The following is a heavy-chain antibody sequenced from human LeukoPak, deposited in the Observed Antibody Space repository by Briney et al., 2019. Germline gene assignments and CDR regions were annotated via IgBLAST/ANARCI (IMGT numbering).Heavy chain of an antibody. D-gene: IGHD2-2*01. V-gene: IGHV5-51*01. J-gene: IGHJ4*02. CDR1: GYSFTSYW. CDR2: IYPGDSDT. Sequence: GESLKISCKGSGYSFTSYWIGWVRQMPGKGLEWMGIIYPGDSDTRYSPSFQGQVTISADKSISAAYLQWSSLKASDTAMYYCARRLYCSSTSCYYFDYWGQGTLVTVSS. CDR3: ARRLYCSSTSCYYFDY.